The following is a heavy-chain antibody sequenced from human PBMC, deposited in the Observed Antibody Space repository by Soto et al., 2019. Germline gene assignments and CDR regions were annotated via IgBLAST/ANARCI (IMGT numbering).Heavy chain of an antibody. D-gene: IGHD2-2*01. CDR3: ARGKRGTSCLSD. J-gene: IGHJ4*02. V-gene: IGHV4-34*01. CDR2: INHSGST. Sequence: SETLSLTCAVYGGSFSGYDWSWIRQPPGKGLEWIGEINHSGSTNYNPSLKSRVTISVDTSKNQFSLKLSSVTAADTAVYYCARGKRGTSCLSDWGQGTLVTVSS. CDR1: GGSFSGYD.